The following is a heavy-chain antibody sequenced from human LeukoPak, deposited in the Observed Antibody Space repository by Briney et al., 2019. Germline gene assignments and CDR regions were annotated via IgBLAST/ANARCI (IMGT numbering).Heavy chain of an antibody. Sequence: ASVRVSCKASGGTFSSYIITWVRQAPGQGLEWMGRIIPIFGTPDYAQKFQGRVTITADESTSTAYMELSRLRFEDTAVYYCARGTLEWYFDHWGQGTLVTVSS. CDR2: IIPIFGTP. CDR3: ARGTLEWYFDH. CDR1: GGTFSSYI. J-gene: IGHJ4*02. V-gene: IGHV1-69*13. D-gene: IGHD2-8*01.